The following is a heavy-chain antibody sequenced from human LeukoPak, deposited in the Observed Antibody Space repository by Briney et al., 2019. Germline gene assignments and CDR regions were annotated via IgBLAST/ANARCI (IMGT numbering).Heavy chain of an antibody. D-gene: IGHD3-10*01. Sequence: SETLSLTCTVSGGSISSGGYYWSRIRQHPGKGLEWIGYIYYSGSTYYNPSLKSRVTISVDTSTNQFSLKLSSVTAADTAVYYCAALLLWFGELPYWGQGTLVTVSS. CDR2: IYYSGST. CDR1: GGSISSGGYY. CDR3: AALLLWFGELPY. V-gene: IGHV4-31*03. J-gene: IGHJ4*02.